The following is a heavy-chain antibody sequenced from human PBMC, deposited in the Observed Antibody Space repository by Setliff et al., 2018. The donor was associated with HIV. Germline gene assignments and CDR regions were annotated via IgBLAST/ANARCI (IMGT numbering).Heavy chain of an antibody. V-gene: IGHV1-3*01. CDR3: ARGSCSGCYLSDY. CDR1: GYPFSTNA. Sequence: ASVKVSCKAFGYPFSTNAIHWVRQAPGQRLEWMGYINAGDDNTRYSEKFQGRVTITRDTSANTAYMELSSLRSEDTAVYYCARGSCSGCYLSDYWGLGTLVTVSS. CDR2: INAGDDNT. J-gene: IGHJ4*02. D-gene: IGHD6-19*01.